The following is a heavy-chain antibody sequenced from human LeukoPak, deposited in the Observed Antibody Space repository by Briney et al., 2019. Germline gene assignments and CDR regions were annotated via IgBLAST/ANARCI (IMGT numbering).Heavy chain of an antibody. CDR3: ARDLAVAASNRNWFDP. CDR1: GYSISSGYY. V-gene: IGHV4-38-2*02. CDR2: IYHSGST. D-gene: IGHD6-19*01. Sequence: PSETLSLTCTVSGYSISSGYYWGWIRQPPGKGLEWIGSIYHSGSTYYNPSLKSRVTISVDTSKNQFSLKLRSVTAADTAVYYCARDLAVAASNRNWFDPWGQGTLVTVSS. J-gene: IGHJ5*02.